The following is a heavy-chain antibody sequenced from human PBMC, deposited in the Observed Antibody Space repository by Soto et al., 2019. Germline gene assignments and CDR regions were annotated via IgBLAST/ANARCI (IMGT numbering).Heavy chain of an antibody. D-gene: IGHD3-3*01. Sequence: GGSLRLSCVGSGFTFVNYAMSWVRQAPGKGLEWVSTISGTSANTYYADSVKGRFAVSRDNSKNTLFLQMNSLRAEDTAVYYCAKDPTNYDFWSGYNWFDPWGQGTLVTVSS. V-gene: IGHV3-23*01. CDR3: AKDPTNYDFWSGYNWFDP. J-gene: IGHJ5*02. CDR2: ISGTSANT. CDR1: GFTFVNYA.